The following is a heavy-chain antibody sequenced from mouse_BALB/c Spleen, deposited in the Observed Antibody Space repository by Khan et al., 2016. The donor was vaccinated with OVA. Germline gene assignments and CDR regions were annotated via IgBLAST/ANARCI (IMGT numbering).Heavy chain of an antibody. V-gene: IGHV1S137*01. CDR1: GYTFTDYA. J-gene: IGHJ3*01. D-gene: IGHD2-12*01. CDR2: ISTYSGNT. Sequence: VQLQESGPELVRPGVSVKISCKGSGYTFTDYAMHWVKQSHAKSLEWIGVISTYSGNTNYNQKFKGKATLTVDKSSSTAYMELAILTSEDSAIDDCARPVLRRGAWFAYWGQGTLVTVSA. CDR3: ARPVLRRGAWFAY.